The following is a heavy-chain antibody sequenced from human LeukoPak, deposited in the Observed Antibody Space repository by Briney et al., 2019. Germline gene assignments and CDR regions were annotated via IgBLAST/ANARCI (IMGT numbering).Heavy chain of an antibody. V-gene: IGHV3-21*01. D-gene: IGHD2-15*01. Sequence: GGSLRLSCAASGFTFIRYSMNWVRQAPGKGLECVSSISSSSSYIYYADSVKGRFTISRDNAKNSLYLQMNSLRAEDTAVYYCATSCGGSCYSGDYWGQGTLVTVSS. J-gene: IGHJ4*02. CDR1: GFTFIRYS. CDR3: ATSCGGSCYSGDY. CDR2: ISSSSSYI.